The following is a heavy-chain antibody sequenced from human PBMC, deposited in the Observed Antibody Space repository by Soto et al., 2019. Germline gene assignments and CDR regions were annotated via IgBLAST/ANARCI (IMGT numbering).Heavy chain of an antibody. D-gene: IGHD1-26*01. CDR2: LSGSGVTT. Sequence: EVQLLESGGGLVQPGGSLRLSCAASGFTFSSYAMSWVRQAPGKGLEWVSALSGSGVTTYYADSVKGRFTIYRDNSKNTLYLQMNSLRAEDTAVYYCAKGRGSYYHFDSWGQGTLVTVSS. CDR3: AKGRGSYYHFDS. V-gene: IGHV3-23*01. CDR1: GFTFSSYA. J-gene: IGHJ4*02.